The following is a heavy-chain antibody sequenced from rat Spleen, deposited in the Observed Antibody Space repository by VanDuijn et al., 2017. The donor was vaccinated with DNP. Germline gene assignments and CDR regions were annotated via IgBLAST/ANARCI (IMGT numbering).Heavy chain of an antibody. D-gene: IGHD1-4*01. V-gene: IGHV5-25*01. CDR2: ISTGGGST. Sequence: EVQLVESDGGLVQPGRSLKLSCAASGFTFSDYYMAWVRQAPTNGLEWVASISTGGGSTYYRDSVKGRFTFSRDNAKSTLYLQMDSLRSEDTATYYCARHVPGYNVMDAWGQGTSVTVSS. CDR1: GFTFSDYY. J-gene: IGHJ4*01. CDR3: ARHVPGYNVMDA.